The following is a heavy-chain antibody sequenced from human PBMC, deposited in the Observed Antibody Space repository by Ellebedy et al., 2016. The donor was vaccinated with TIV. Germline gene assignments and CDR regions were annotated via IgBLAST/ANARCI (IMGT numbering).Heavy chain of an antibody. D-gene: IGHD2-2*01. CDR2: ISSSSSYT. V-gene: IGHV3-11*06. J-gene: IGHJ6*02. CDR1: GFTFSDYY. Sequence: PGGSLRLSCAASGFTFSDYYMSWIRQAPGKGLEWVSYISSSSSYTNYADSVKGRFTISRDNAKNSLYLQMNSLRAEDTAVYYCASVLIWCSSTSCYVNGMDVWGQGTTVTVSS. CDR3: ASVLIWCSSTSCYVNGMDV.